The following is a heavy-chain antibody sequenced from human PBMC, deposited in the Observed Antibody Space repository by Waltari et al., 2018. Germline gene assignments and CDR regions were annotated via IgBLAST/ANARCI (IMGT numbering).Heavy chain of an antibody. CDR2: ISSSSSYI. J-gene: IGHJ3*02. CDR3: AREDYDILTAGAFDI. CDR1: GFTFSSYS. V-gene: IGHV3-21*01. Sequence: EVQLVESGGGLVKPGGSLRLSCAASGFTFSSYSMTWVRQAPGKGLEWVSSISSSSSYIYYADSVKGRFTISRDNAKNSLYLQMNSLRAEDTAVYYCAREDYDILTAGAFDIWGQGTMVTVSS. D-gene: IGHD3-9*01.